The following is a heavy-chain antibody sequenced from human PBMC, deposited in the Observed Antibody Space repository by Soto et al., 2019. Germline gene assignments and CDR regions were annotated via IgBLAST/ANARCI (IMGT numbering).Heavy chain of an antibody. CDR1: GFTFSSYW. D-gene: IGHD2-15*01. J-gene: IGHJ4*02. Sequence: EVQLVESGGGLVQPGGSLRISCAASGFTFSSYWMHWVRQAPGKGLVLVSRINSDGSSTSYADSVKGRFTISRNNAKNTLYLQMNSLRAEDTAVYYCVRTSLVVAAATREDYWGQGTLVTVSS. V-gene: IGHV3-74*01. CDR3: VRTSLVVAAATREDY. CDR2: INSDGSST.